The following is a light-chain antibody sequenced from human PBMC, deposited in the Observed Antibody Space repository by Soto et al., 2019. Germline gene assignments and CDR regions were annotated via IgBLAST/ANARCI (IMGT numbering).Light chain of an antibody. Sequence: IQLTQSPSSLSASVGDRVTITCRASQGIDSYLAWYQQRPGKVPQLLIYETSILQSGVSSRFSGSGSGTEFTLTISSLQPDDFATYYCQQYNGYSTWTFGHGTKVDIK. CDR2: ETS. V-gene: IGKV1-9*01. CDR3: QQYNGYSTWT. CDR1: QGIDSY. J-gene: IGKJ1*01.